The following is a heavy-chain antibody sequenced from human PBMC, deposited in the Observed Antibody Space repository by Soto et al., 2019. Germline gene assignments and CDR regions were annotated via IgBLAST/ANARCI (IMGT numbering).Heavy chain of an antibody. CDR3: AREMAAADLLNWFDP. CDR1: GGSISSYY. V-gene: IGHV4-59*01. CDR2: IYYSGST. Sequence: SETLSLTCTVSGGSISSYYWSWIRQPPGKGLEWIGYIYYSGSTNYNPSLKSRVTISVDTSKNQFSLKLSSVTAADTAVYYCAREMAAADLLNWFDPWGQVTLVTVSS. D-gene: IGHD6-13*01. J-gene: IGHJ5*02.